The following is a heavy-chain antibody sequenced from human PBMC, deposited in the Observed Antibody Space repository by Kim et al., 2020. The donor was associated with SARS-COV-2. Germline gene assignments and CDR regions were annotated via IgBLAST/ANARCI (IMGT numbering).Heavy chain of an antibody. J-gene: IGHJ6*03. Sequence: PSLKSRVTISVDTSKNQFSLKLSSVTAADTAVYYCARPGKLLRNYYYMDVWGKGTTVTVSS. CDR3: ARPGKLLRNYYYMDV. V-gene: IGHV4-34*01. D-gene: IGHD3-22*01.